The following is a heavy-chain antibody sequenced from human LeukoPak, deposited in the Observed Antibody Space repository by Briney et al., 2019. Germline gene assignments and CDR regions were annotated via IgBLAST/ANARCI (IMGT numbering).Heavy chain of an antibody. D-gene: IGHD3-10*01. Sequence: SQTLSLTCTVSGGSISSGDYYWSWIRQPPGKGLEWIGYIYYSGSTYYNPSLKSRVTISVDTSKNQFSLKLSSVTAADTAVYYCARDRDSGSXSSPYWGXXTLVXVSS. CDR2: IYYSGST. CDR3: ARDRDSGSXSSPY. J-gene: IGHJ4*01. V-gene: IGHV4-30-4*01. CDR1: GGSISSGDYY.